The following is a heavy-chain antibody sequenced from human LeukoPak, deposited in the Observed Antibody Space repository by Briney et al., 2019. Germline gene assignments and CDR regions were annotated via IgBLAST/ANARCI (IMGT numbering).Heavy chain of an antibody. CDR3: TRYNNDHFDY. V-gene: IGHV3-33*01. CDR1: GFTFGGYG. Sequence: GRSLRLSCAGSGFTFGGYGMHWFRQTPGKGLEWVAVIAYDGSRAFYADSVKGRFTISRDNSKNTMSVQMDNLRAEDTAVYYCTRYNNDHFDYWGQGTLVTVSS. D-gene: IGHD1-14*01. J-gene: IGHJ4*02. CDR2: IAYDGSRA.